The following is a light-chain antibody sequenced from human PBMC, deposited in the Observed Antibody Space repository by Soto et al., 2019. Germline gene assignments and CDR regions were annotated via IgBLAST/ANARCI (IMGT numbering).Light chain of an antibody. CDR1: QNIIRS. V-gene: IGKV3-15*01. CDR3: QHCQPYGDSPPLN. CDR2: GTS. Sequence: EIVMTHSQVTLSVSPLEIATLSFRSSQNIIRSLAWYQQKPGQGPSLLIYGTSTRAGGVPARFSGSGSGTDFTLTISRLEPEDFAVYYCQHCQPYGDSPPLNFGGGTKVDIK. J-gene: IGKJ4*01.